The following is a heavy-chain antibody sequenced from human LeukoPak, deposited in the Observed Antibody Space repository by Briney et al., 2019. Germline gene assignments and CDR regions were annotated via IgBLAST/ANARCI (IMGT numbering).Heavy chain of an antibody. Sequence: GGSLRLSCAASGFTFSSYAMHWVRQAPGKGLEWVAVISYDGSNKYYADSVKGRFTISKDNARNTVYLQMNSLRAEDTAVYYCVSFYETYWGRGTLVTVSS. D-gene: IGHD2/OR15-2a*01. V-gene: IGHV3-30-3*01. CDR3: VSFYETY. J-gene: IGHJ4*02. CDR1: GFTFSSYA. CDR2: ISYDGSNK.